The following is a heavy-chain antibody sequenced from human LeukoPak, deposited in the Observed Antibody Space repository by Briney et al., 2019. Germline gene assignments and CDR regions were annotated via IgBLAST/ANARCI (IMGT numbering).Heavy chain of an antibody. CDR3: ARKGTAAAFDY. J-gene: IGHJ4*02. CDR2: INHSGST. Sequence: SETLSLTCAVVGGSFSGYYWSWIRQPPGKGLEWIGEINHSGSTNYNPSLKSRVTISVDTSKNQFSLKLSSVTAADTAVYYCARKGTAAAFDYWGQGTLVTVSS. V-gene: IGHV4-34*01. CDR1: GGSFSGYY. D-gene: IGHD6-13*01.